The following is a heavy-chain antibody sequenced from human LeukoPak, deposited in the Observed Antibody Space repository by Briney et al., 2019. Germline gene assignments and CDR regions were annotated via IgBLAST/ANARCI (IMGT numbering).Heavy chain of an antibody. CDR1: GFTFSSYA. CDR2: IGGSGGST. Sequence: PGGSLRLSCAASGFTFSSYAMSWVRQAPGKGLEWVSAIGGSGGSTYYADSVKGRFTISRDNPKKTLYLQMNSLRAEDTAIYYCATYRQVLLPFESWGQGTLVTVSS. CDR3: ATYRQVLLPFES. J-gene: IGHJ4*02. D-gene: IGHD2-8*02. V-gene: IGHV3-23*01.